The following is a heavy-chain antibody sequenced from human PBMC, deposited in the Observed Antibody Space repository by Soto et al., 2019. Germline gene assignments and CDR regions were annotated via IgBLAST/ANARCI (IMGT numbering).Heavy chain of an antibody. Sequence: PGGSLRLSCAASGFTFSSYWMSWVRQAPGKGLEWVANIKQDGSEKYYVDSVKGRFTISGDNAKNSLYLQMNSLRAEDTAVYYCARDSYYYDSSGYYYWFDPWGQGTLVTVSS. D-gene: IGHD3-22*01. CDR3: ARDSYYYDSSGYYYWFDP. CDR1: GFTFSSYW. J-gene: IGHJ5*02. CDR2: IKQDGSEK. V-gene: IGHV3-7*01.